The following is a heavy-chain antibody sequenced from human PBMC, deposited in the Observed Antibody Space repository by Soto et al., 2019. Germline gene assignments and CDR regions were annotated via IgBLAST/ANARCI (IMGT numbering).Heavy chain of an antibody. J-gene: IGHJ6*01. CDR3: AREVSHGYVLRGMDV. D-gene: IGHD5-18*01. CDR2: INSEGSSI. Sequence: EVQLVESGGGLVQPGGSVRLSCAASKFTITSYWMHWVRQAPGKGLVWVSRINSEGSSISYADAVKGRFTISRDNAKNTLYLQMNSLRVEDTAVYYCAREVSHGYVLRGMDVWGQGTTVTV. CDR1: KFTITSYW. V-gene: IGHV3-74*01.